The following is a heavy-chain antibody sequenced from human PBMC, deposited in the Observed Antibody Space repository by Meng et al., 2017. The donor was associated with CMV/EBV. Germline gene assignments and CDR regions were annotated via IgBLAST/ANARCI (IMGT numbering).Heavy chain of an antibody. CDR3: ARELEPSYGMDV. V-gene: IGHV4-59*01. D-gene: IGHD1-1*01. J-gene: IGHJ6*02. CDR2: IYYSGST. Sequence: GSLRLSCAVYGGSISSYYWSWIRQPPGKGLEWIGYIYYSGSTNYNPSLKSRVTISVDTSKNQFSLKLSSVTAADTAVYYCARELEPSYGMDVWGQGTTVTVSS. CDR1: GGSISSYY.